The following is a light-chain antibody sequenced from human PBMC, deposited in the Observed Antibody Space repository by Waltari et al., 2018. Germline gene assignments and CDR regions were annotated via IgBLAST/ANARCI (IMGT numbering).Light chain of an antibody. CDR3: QQYNNWPPEDT. CDR1: QTVLYSSNNKNY. CDR2: WAS. Sequence: DIVMTQSPDSLAVSLGERAPISCKSSQTVLYSSNNKNYLAWYQQKTGQPPRLLLYWASTRDSGVPARFSGSGSGTDFTLTISSLQAEDAAVYYCQQYNNWPPEDTFGQGTKLEIK. J-gene: IGKJ2*01. V-gene: IGKV4-1*01.